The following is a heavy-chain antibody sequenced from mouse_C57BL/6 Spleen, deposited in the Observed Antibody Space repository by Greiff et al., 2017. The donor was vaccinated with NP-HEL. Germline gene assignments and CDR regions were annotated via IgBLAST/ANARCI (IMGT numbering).Heavy chain of an antibody. J-gene: IGHJ4*01. D-gene: IGHD1-1*01. CDR2: IDPSDSYT. V-gene: IGHV1-59*01. CDR3: ARSGTTVVATDSYAMAY. CDR1: GYTFTSYW. Sequence: VQLQQPGAELVRPGTSVKLSCKASGYTFTSYWMHWVKQRPGQGLEWIGVIDPSDSYTNYNQQFKGKATLTVDTSSSTAYMQLSSLTSEDSAVYYCARSGTTVVATDSYAMAYWGQGTSVTVSS.